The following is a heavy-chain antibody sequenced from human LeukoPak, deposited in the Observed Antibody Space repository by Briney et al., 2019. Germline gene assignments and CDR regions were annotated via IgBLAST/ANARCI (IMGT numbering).Heavy chain of an antibody. Sequence: SETLSLTCSVSGGSISSRNNYWGWIRQPPGKGLEWIGHIYYSGSTYYNPSLKSRVTISVDTSKNQFSLKLSSVTAADTAVYYCARDVGSLLRYILGWGQGTLVTVSS. CDR2: IYYSGST. CDR3: ARDVGSLLRYILG. CDR1: GGSISSRNNY. V-gene: IGHV4-39*07. J-gene: IGHJ4*02. D-gene: IGHD3-9*01.